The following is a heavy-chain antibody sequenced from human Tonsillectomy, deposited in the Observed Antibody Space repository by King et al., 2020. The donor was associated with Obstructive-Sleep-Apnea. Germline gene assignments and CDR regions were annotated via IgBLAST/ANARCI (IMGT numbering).Heavy chain of an antibody. CDR1: GFTFSSYA. V-gene: IGHV3-23*04. Sequence: VQLVESGGGLVQPGGSLRLSCAASGFTFSSYAMSWVRQAPGKGLEWVSAISGSGGSTYYADSVKGRFTISRDNSKNTLYLQMNSLRAEDTAVYYCAKDFGVLGGYYSAFDYWGQGTLVTVSS. CDR3: AKDFGVLGGYYSAFDY. D-gene: IGHD3-22*01. J-gene: IGHJ4*02. CDR2: ISGSGGST.